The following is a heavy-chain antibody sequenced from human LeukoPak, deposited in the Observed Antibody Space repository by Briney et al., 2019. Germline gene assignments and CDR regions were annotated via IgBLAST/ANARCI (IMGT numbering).Heavy chain of an antibody. J-gene: IGHJ6*03. CDR2: IYDSGSA. D-gene: IGHD3-3*01. CDR3: ARVLQNYYHMDV. V-gene: IGHV4-59*11. CDR1: GVSINSHS. Sequence: PSETLSLTCTVSGVSINSHSWSWIRQPPGKGLERIGFIYDSGSANYKSSLKSRVTMTVDTSKNQFSLKLNSVTAADTAVYYCARVLQNYYHMDVWGKGTTVTVSS.